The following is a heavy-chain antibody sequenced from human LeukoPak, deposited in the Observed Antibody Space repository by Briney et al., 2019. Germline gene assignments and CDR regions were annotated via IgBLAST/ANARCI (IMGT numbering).Heavy chain of an antibody. V-gene: IGHV3-23*01. D-gene: IGHD2-2*03. CDR3: AKSGYCSSTSCYGHYYYYGMDV. CDR1: GFTFSSYA. Sequence: PGGSLRLFCTASGFTFSSYARSWVRQAPGKGLEWVLAISGSGGSTYYADSVKGRFTISRDNSKNTLYLQMNSLRAEDTAVYYCAKSGYCSSTSCYGHYYYYGMDVWGQGTTVTVSS. J-gene: IGHJ6*02. CDR2: ISGSGGST.